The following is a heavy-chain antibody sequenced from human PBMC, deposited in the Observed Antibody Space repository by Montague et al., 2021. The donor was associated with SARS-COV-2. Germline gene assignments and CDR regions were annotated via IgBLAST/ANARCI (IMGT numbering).Heavy chain of an antibody. CDR2: ISSSSSYI. V-gene: IGHV3-21*01. J-gene: IGHJ3*02. CDR1: GFTFSSYS. Sequence: LSCAASGFTFSSYSMNWVRQAPGKGLEWVSSISSSSSYIYYADSVKGRFTISRDNAKNSLYLQMNSLRAEDTAVYYCAREGARNYYDSSGDAFDIWGQGTMVTVSS. D-gene: IGHD3-22*01. CDR3: AREGARNYYDSSGDAFDI.